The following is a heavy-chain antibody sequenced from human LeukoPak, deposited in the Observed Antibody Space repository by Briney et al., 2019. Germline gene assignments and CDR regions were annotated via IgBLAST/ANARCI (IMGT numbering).Heavy chain of an antibody. D-gene: IGHD6-19*01. CDR1: GGSFSGYY. CDR3: AREEDVAVAGTEGFDY. CDR2: INHSGST. Sequence: SETLSLTCAVYGGSFSGYYWSWIRQPPGKGLEWIGEINHSGSTNYNPSLKSRVTISVDTSKNQFSLKLSSVTAADTAVYYCAREEDVAVAGTEGFDYWGQGTLVTVSS. J-gene: IGHJ4*02. V-gene: IGHV4-34*01.